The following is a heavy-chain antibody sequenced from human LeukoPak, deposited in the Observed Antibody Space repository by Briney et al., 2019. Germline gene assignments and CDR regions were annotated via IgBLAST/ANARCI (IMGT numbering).Heavy chain of an antibody. V-gene: IGHV3-7*01. CDR3: ATASSGWYAFDI. CDR2: INEDGSEK. D-gene: IGHD6-19*01. J-gene: IGHJ3*02. Sequence: PGGSLRLSCAASGFTFSSYWMSWVRQAPGKGLEWVANINEDGSEKNYVDSVKGRFTIFRDNAENSLYLQMNSLRADDTAVYYCATASSGWYAFDIWGQGTVVTVSS. CDR1: GFTFSSYW.